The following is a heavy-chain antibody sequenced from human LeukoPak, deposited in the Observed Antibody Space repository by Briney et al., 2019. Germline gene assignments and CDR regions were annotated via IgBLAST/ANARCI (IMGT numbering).Heavy chain of an antibody. Sequence: PGGSLRLSCAASGFTFRNYWMQGVRQAPGKGLVWVSHIHNDADGPTYADSVKGRFTISRDNAKNTLYLQMNSLRAEDTAVYYCARDRPHNWFDPWGQGTLVTVSS. V-gene: IGHV3-74*01. CDR3: ARDRPHNWFDP. CDR2: IHNDADGP. CDR1: GFTFRNYW. J-gene: IGHJ5*02.